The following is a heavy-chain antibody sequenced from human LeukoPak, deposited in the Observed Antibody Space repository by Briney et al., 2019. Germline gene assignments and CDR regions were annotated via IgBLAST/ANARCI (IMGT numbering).Heavy chain of an antibody. D-gene: IGHD2-2*01. CDR2: INPSGGST. V-gene: IGHV1-46*01. CDR1: GYTFTSYY. CDR3: ARDVVGYCSSTSCPSFDY. Sequence: ASVKLSCKASGYTFTSYYMHWVRHAPGQGLEWMGIINPSGGSTSYAQKFQGRVTMTRDTSTSTVYMELSSLRSEDTVVYYCARDVVGYCSSTSCPSFDYWGQGTLVTVSS. J-gene: IGHJ4*02.